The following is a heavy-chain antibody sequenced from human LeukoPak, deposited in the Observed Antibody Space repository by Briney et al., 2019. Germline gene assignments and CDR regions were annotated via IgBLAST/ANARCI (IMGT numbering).Heavy chain of an antibody. CDR3: AREEIRSWFDP. J-gene: IGHJ5*02. D-gene: IGHD5-24*01. V-gene: IGHV4-59*01. Sequence: SETLSLTCTVSGGSISSYYWSWIRQPPGKGLEWIGYIYNPSLKSRVTISVDTSKNQFSLKLSSVTAADTAVYYCAREEIRSWFDPWGQGTLVTVSS. CDR2: IY. CDR1: GGSISSYY.